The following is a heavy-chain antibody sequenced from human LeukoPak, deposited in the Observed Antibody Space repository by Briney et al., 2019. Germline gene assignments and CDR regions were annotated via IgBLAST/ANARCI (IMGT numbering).Heavy chain of an antibody. D-gene: IGHD3-10*01. Sequence: ASVKVSCKASGYTFTDYYMHWVRQAPGQGLEWMGWFNPNSVGTNSAQKFQGRVTMTSDTSITTAYMELTSLRSDDTAVYYCAREAPGSGNFDFWGQGTLVTVSS. CDR1: GYTFTDYY. J-gene: IGHJ4*02. V-gene: IGHV1-2*02. CDR3: AREAPGSGNFDF. CDR2: FNPNSVGT.